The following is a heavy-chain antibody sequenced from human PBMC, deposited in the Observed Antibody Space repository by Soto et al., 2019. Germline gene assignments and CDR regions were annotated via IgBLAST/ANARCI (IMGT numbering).Heavy chain of an antibody. CDR1: GGSFSGYY. CDR3: ARGYGYVNY. V-gene: IGHV4-34*01. CDR2: INHSGST. Sequence: SETLSLTCAVYGGSFSGYYWSWIRQPPGKGLEWIGEINHSGSTNYNPSLKSRVTISVDTSKNQFSLKLSSVTAADTAVYYCARGYGYVNYWGQGTLVTVSS. J-gene: IGHJ4*02. D-gene: IGHD3-10*01.